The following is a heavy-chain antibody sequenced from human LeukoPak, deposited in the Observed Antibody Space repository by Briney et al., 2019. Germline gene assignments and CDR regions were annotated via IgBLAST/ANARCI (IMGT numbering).Heavy chain of an antibody. CDR3: ARDRSSSYTRDWFDP. Sequence: PSEALSLTCTVSGGSISGYYWSWIRQPAGKGLEWIGRIYNSESINYNPSLKSRVTMSIDTSKNQFSLRLNSVTAPDTAVDYCARDRSSSYTRDWFDPWGQGVLVTVSS. CDR2: IYNSESI. D-gene: IGHD6-13*01. J-gene: IGHJ5*02. CDR1: GGSISGYY. V-gene: IGHV4-4*07.